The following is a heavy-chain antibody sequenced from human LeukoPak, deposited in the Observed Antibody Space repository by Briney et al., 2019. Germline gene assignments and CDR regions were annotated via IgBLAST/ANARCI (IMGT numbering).Heavy chain of an antibody. CDR2: INHSGST. V-gene: IGHV4-34*01. J-gene: IGHJ4*02. CDR3: ARVPYKQGIDY. D-gene: IGHD7-27*01. CDR1: GGSFSGYY. Sequence: PSETLSLTCAVYGGSFSGYYWSWIRQPPGKGLEWIGEINHSGSTNYNPSLKSRVTISVDTSKNQFSLKLSSVTAADTAVYYCARVPYKQGIDYWGQGTLATVSS.